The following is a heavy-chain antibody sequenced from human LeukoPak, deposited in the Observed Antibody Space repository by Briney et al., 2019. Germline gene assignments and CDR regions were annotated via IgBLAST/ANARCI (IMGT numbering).Heavy chain of an antibody. Sequence: GGSLRLSCAASGFTFSSYAMSWVRQAPGKGLEWVSAISGSGGSTYYADSVKGRFTISRDNSKNTLCLQMNSLRAEDTAVYYCAKDPLYYDSSGYYPSWYFDYWGQGTLVTVSS. D-gene: IGHD3-22*01. J-gene: IGHJ4*02. CDR2: ISGSGGST. CDR3: AKDPLYYDSSGYYPSWYFDY. V-gene: IGHV3-23*01. CDR1: GFTFSSYA.